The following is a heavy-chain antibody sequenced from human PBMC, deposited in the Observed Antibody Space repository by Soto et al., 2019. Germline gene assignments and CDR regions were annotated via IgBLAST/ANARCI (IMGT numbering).Heavy chain of an antibody. D-gene: IGHD4-17*01. CDR1: GFTFDDYA. J-gene: IGHJ4*02. V-gene: IGHV3-9*01. CDR2: ISWNSGNL. Sequence: EVQLVESGGGLVQPGRSLRLSCAASGFTFDDYAMHWVRQGPGKGLEWVSSISWNSGNLGYADSVKGRFTISRDNAKNSLSLQMNRLRGEDTALYYCAKGASTTVSAFNDYWGQGTLVTVSS. CDR3: AKGASTTVSAFNDY.